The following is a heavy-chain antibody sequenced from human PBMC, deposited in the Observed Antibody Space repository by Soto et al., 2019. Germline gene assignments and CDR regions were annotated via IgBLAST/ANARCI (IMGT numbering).Heavy chain of an antibody. Sequence: GEFLRLSCAGSGFTFTRYSMNWVRQAPGKGLEWVSSISSTTNYIYYGDSMKGRFTISRDNAKNSLYLEMNSLRAEDTAVYYCARESEDLTSNFDYWGQGTLVPVSS. CDR1: GFTFTRYS. CDR3: ARESEDLTSNFDY. V-gene: IGHV3-21*06. CDR2: ISSTTNYI. J-gene: IGHJ4*02.